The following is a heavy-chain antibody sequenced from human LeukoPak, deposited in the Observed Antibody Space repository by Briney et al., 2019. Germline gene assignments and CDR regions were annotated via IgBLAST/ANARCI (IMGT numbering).Heavy chain of an antibody. Sequence: PGGSLRLSCGASGFDFSNNGMHWVRQAPGKGLEWVAFIRHDAANQYYADSVKGRFTISRDNSKNTLYLEMDSLRSEDTAIYHCAKDIAVSDSYFDYWGQGTLVTVTS. J-gene: IGHJ4*02. V-gene: IGHV3-30*02. D-gene: IGHD2-8*01. CDR3: AKDIAVSDSYFDY. CDR1: GFDFSNNG. CDR2: IRHDAANQ.